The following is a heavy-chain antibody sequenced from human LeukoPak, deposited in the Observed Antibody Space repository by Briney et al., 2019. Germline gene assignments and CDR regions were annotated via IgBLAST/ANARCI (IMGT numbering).Heavy chain of an antibody. CDR2: IYYSGST. CDR3: ARSVYSSTPDDAFDI. J-gene: IGHJ3*02. CDR1: GGSISSHY. Sequence: SETLSLTCTVSGGSISSHYWSWIRQPPGKGLEWIGYIYYSGSTNYNPSLKSRVTISVDTSKNQFSLKLSSVTAADTAAYYCARSVYSSTPDDAFDIWGQGTMVTVSS. D-gene: IGHD6-13*01. V-gene: IGHV4-59*11.